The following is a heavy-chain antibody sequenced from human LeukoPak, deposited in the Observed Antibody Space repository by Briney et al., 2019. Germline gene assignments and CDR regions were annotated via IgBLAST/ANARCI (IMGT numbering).Heavy chain of an antibody. CDR2: IYYSGST. D-gene: IGHD2-2*01. Sequence: PSETLSLTCTVSGGSISSYYWSWIRQPPGKGLEWIGYIYYSGSTNYNPSLKSRVTISVDTSKNQFSLKLSSVTAADTAVYYCARVLRQEHYCSSTSCYGSNWFDPWGQGTLVTVSS. V-gene: IGHV4-59*01. CDR1: GGSISSYY. CDR3: ARVLRQEHYCSSTSCYGSNWFDP. J-gene: IGHJ5*02.